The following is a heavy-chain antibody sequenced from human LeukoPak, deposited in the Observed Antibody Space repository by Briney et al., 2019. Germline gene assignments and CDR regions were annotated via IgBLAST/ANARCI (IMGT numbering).Heavy chain of an antibody. J-gene: IGHJ6*02. V-gene: IGHV3-74*01. D-gene: IGHD2-2*02. CDR2: IHPDGSDT. CDR1: RFAFSTYW. CDR3: ARGYNYGMDV. Sequence: GGSLRLSFAVSRFAFSTYWMHWVRQPPGKGRVWVSLIHPDGSDTNYAASVKGRFTISRDNAKNTLYLQMDSLRADDTAVYYCARGYNYGMDVWGQGTTVTASS.